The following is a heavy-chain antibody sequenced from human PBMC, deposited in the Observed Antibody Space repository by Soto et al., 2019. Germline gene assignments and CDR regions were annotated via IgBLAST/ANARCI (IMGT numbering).Heavy chain of an antibody. D-gene: IGHD2-21*01. J-gene: IGHJ6*03. CDR2: ISYDGSNK. V-gene: IGHV3-30*18. CDR1: GFTFSSYG. CDR3: AKDSEVMGYYYYYMDV. Sequence: QVQLVGSGGGVVQPGRSLRLSCAASGFTFSSYGMHWVRQAPGKGLEWVAVISYDGSNKYYADSVKGRFTISRDNSKNTLYLQMNSLRAEDTAVYYCAKDSEVMGYYYYYMDVWGKGTTVTVSS.